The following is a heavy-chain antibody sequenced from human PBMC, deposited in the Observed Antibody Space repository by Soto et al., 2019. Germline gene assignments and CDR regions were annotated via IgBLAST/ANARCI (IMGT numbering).Heavy chain of an antibody. Sequence: EVQLVESGGGLVQPGGSLRLYCAASGFTFSSYWMSWVRQAPGKGLEWVANIKQDGSEKYYVDSVKGRFTISRDNAKNSLYLQMNSLRAEDTAVYYCARVRTPFKYYFDYWGQGTLVTVSS. V-gene: IGHV3-7*01. J-gene: IGHJ4*02. CDR2: IKQDGSEK. CDR1: GFTFSSYW. CDR3: ARVRTPFKYYFDY.